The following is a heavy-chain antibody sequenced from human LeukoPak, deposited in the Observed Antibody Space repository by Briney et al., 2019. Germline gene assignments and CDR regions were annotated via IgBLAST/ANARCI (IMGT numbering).Heavy chain of an antibody. V-gene: IGHV1-69*04. CDR3: ARVPGPYDYYYYGMDV. J-gene: IGHJ6*02. CDR2: IIPILGIA. CDR1: GGTFSSYA. D-gene: IGHD3-16*01. Sequence: ASVKVSCKASGGTFSSYAISWVRQAPGQGLEWMGRIIPILGIANYAQKFQGRVTITADKSTSTAYMELSSLRSEDTAVYYCARVPGPYDYYYYGMDVWGQGTAVTVSS.